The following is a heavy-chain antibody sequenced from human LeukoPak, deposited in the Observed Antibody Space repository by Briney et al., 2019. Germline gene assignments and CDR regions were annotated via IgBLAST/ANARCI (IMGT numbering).Heavy chain of an antibody. J-gene: IGHJ5*02. CDR3: AKDRRLRWELPSYNWFDP. V-gene: IGHV3-30*18. CDR2: ISYDGSNK. CDR1: GFTFSSYG. Sequence: GGSLRLSCAASGFTFSSYGMHWVRQAPGKGLEWVAVISYDGSNKYYADSVKGRFTISRDNSKNTLYLQMNSLRAEDTAVYYCAKDRRLRWELPSYNWFDPWGQGTLVTVSS. D-gene: IGHD1-26*01.